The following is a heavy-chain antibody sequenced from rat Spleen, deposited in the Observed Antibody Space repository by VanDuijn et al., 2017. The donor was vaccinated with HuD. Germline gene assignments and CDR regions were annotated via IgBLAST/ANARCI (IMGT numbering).Heavy chain of an antibody. J-gene: IGHJ4*01. D-gene: IGHD1-5*01. V-gene: IGHV5S13*01. CDR3: ARQRYGELGVMDA. CDR2: ISTGGGNT. Sequence: EVQLVESGGGLVQPGRSLKLSCAASGFTFSNYDMAWVRQAPTKGLEWIASISTGGGNTYYRDSVKGRFTISRDNAKKTQQLQMDSLRSEDTASYYCARQRYGELGVMDAWGQGASVTVSS. CDR1: GFTFSNYD.